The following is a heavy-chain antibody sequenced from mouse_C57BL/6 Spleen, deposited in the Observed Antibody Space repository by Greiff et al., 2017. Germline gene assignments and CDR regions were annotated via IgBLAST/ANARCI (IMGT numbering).Heavy chain of an antibody. CDR2: IYPGSGNT. CDR3: AREGGYSDY. D-gene: IGHD2-3*01. J-gene: IGHJ2*01. CDR1: GYTFTDYY. Sequence: VQLQQSGAELVRPGASVKLSCKASGYTFTDYYINWVKQRPGQGLEWIARIYPGSGNTYYNEKFKGKATLTAEKSSSTAYLQLSSLTSEDSAVCFCAREGGYSDYWGQGTTLTVSS. V-gene: IGHV1-76*01.